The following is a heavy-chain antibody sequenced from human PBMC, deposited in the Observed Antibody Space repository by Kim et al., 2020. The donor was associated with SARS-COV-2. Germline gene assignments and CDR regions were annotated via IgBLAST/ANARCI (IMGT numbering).Heavy chain of an antibody. J-gene: IGHJ2*01. D-gene: IGHD3-10*01. CDR3: AKDFRYYYGSGSYYPHLYPWYFDL. V-gene: IGHV3-23*01. CDR1: GFTFSSYA. Sequence: GGSLRLSCAASGFTFSSYAMSWVRQAPGKGLEWVSAISGSGGSTYYADSVKGRFTISRDNSKNTLYLQMNSLRAEDTAVYYCAKDFRYYYGSGSYYPHLYPWYFDLWGRGTLVTVSS. CDR2: ISGSGGST.